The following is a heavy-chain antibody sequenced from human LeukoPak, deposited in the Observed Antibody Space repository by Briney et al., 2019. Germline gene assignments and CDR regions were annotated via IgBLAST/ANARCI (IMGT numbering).Heavy chain of an antibody. D-gene: IGHD3-9*01. Sequence: PSETLSLTCTVSDGSISSSSYYWGWIRQPPGKGLEWIGRIYTSGSTNYNPSLKSRVTISVYTSKNQFSLKLSSVTAADTAVYYCARDPYYDILTGYYKDAFDIWGQGTMVTVSS. V-gene: IGHV4-61*02. CDR2: IYTSGST. J-gene: IGHJ3*02. CDR3: ARDPYYDILTGYYKDAFDI. CDR1: DGSISSSSYY.